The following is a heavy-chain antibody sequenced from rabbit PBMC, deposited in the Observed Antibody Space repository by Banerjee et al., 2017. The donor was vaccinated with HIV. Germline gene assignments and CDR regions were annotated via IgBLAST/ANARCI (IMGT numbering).Heavy chain of an antibody. V-gene: IGHV1S47*01. J-gene: IGHJ4*01. D-gene: IGHD4-1*01. CDR1: GFDISRQY. Sequence: QEQLKETGGGLVQPGGSLTLTCTASGFDISRQYMTWVRQAPGKGLEWIAYINTDKGSTDYANSVKGRFTISRDNAQNTVFLQMTSLTAADTATYFCAGDVDSSGWGGTNLWGPGTLVTVS. CDR3: AGDVDSSGWGGTNL. CDR2: INTDKGST.